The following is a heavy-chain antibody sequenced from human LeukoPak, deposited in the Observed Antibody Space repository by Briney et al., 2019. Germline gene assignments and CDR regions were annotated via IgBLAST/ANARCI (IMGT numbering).Heavy chain of an antibody. V-gene: IGHV1-2*02. Sequence: ASVKVSCKASGYTFTGNHMHWVRQAPGQGLEWMGWINPNSGGTNYAQKFQGRVTMNRDTSISTAYMELSRLASDDTAVYYCAREGDLYSSGWFDYWGQGTLVTVSS. D-gene: IGHD6-25*01. CDR3: AREGDLYSSGWFDY. CDR1: GYTFTGNH. J-gene: IGHJ4*02. CDR2: INPNSGGT.